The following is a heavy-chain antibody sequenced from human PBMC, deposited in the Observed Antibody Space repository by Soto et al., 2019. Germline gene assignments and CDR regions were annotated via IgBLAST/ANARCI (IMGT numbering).Heavy chain of an antibody. CDR1: GFTFSDHY. CDR3: VRNLASGGTYYFDY. D-gene: IGHD2-15*01. CDR2: VRNKANSYTT. V-gene: IGHV3-72*01. Sequence: LRLSCAASGFTFSDHYMDWVRQAPGKGLEWIGRVRNKANSYTTEYAASVKGRFNVSRDDSKNSLYLQMNSLKTEDTAMYYCVRNLASGGTYYFDYWGQGTLVTVSS. J-gene: IGHJ4*02.